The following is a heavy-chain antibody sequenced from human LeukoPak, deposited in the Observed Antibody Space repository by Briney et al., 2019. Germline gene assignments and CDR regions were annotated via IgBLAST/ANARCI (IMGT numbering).Heavy chain of an antibody. CDR1: GGSISSGGYY. CDR2: IYYSGST. CDR3: VRYSSSLGWLDP. V-gene: IGHV4-39*01. Sequence: PSETLSLTCIVSGGSISSGGYYWNWIRQPPGKGLEWIGRIYYSGSTNYNPSLKTRVTIFVDTSKNQFSMKLSSVTAADTAVYYCVRYSSSLGWLDPWGQGTLVTVSS. J-gene: IGHJ5*02. D-gene: IGHD6-13*01.